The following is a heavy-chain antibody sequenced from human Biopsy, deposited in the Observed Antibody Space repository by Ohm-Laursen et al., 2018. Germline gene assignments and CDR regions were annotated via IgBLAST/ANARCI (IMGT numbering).Heavy chain of an antibody. CDR2: INHSGST. CDR3: ARGRGYCGGDCYPTYYYYYGMDV. D-gene: IGHD2-21*02. J-gene: IGHJ6*02. CDR1: GGSFSGYY. Sequence: PGTLSLTCDVFGGSFSGYYWSWIRQPPGKGLEWIGEINHSGSTNYNPSLKSRVTISVDTSKNQFSLKLSSVTAADTAVYYCARGRGYCGGDCYPTYYYYYGMDVWGQGTTVTVSS. V-gene: IGHV4-34*01.